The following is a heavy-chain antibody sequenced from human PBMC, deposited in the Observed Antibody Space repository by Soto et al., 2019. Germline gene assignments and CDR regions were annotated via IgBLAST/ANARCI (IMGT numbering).Heavy chain of an antibody. D-gene: IGHD3-9*01. CDR2: IYHSGST. J-gene: IGHJ5*02. CDR1: GGSISSSNW. V-gene: IGHV4-4*02. CDR3: ARELHDILTGRYFDP. Sequence: PSETLSLTCAVSGGSISSSNWWSWVRQPPGKGLEWIGEIYHSGSTNYNPSLKSRVTISVDKSKNQFSLKLSSVTAADTAVYYCARELHDILTGRYFDPWGQGTLVTVSS.